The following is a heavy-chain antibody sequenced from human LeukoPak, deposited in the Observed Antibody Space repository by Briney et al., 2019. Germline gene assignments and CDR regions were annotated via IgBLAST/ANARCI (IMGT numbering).Heavy chain of an antibody. Sequence: GGSLRLSCAASGFTFSSYAMSWVRQAPGKGLEWDSAISGSGGSTYYADSVKGRFTISRDNSKNTLYLQMNSLRAEDTAVYYCAKGRRQPYYMDVWGKGTTVTVSS. J-gene: IGHJ6*03. CDR3: AKGRRQPYYMDV. CDR2: ISGSGGST. CDR1: GFTFSSYA. V-gene: IGHV3-23*01. D-gene: IGHD6-13*01.